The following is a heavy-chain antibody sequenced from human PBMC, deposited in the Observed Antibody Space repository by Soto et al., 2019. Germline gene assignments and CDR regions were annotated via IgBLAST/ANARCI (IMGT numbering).Heavy chain of an antibody. CDR3: SKVNYDGSGRGYFDS. J-gene: IGHJ4*02. CDR2: ISGSGAST. D-gene: IGHD3-10*01. CDR1: GFTFSSYV. V-gene: IGHV3-23*01. Sequence: GGSLRLSCAASGFTFSSYVMSWVRQAPGKGLEWVSTISGSGASTYYVDSVKGRFTISRDNSKNTLYLQMNSLRAEDTALEYCSKVNYDGSGRGYFDSWGQGTLVTVSS.